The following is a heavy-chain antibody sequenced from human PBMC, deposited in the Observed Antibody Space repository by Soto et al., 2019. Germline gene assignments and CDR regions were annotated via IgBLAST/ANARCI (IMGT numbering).Heavy chain of an antibody. D-gene: IGHD6-6*01. CDR2: ISSSSSYL. CDR3: ARDSKYSSSSLNYYYMDV. CDR1: GFTFSSYS. Sequence: PGGSLRLSCAASGFTFSSYSMNWVRQAPGKGLEWVSSISSSSSYLYYADSVKGRFTISRDNAKNSLYLQMNSLRAEDTAVYYYARDSKYSSSSLNYYYMDVWGKGTTVTVSS. V-gene: IGHV3-21*01. J-gene: IGHJ6*03.